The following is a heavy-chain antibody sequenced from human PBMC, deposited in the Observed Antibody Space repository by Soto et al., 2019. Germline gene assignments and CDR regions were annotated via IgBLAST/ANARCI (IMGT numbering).Heavy chain of an antibody. CDR3: GRDMTTVNGNWFDP. CDR1: GGSISSYY. D-gene: IGHD4-4*01. J-gene: IGHJ5*02. CDR2: IYYSGST. Sequence: QVQLQESGPGLVKPSETLSLTCTVSGGSISSYYWSWIRQPPGKGLEWIGYIYYSGSTNYNPSLKSRVTISVDTSKNQFSLKLSSVTAADTAVYYCGRDMTTVNGNWFDPWGQGTLVTVSS. V-gene: IGHV4-59*01.